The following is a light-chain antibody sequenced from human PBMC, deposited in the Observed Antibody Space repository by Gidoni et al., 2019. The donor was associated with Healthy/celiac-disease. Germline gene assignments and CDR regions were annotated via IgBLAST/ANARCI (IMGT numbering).Light chain of an antibody. V-gene: IGKV1-33*01. CDR3: QQYDNLPRT. CDR2: DAS. J-gene: IGKJ2*02. Sequence: DIQMTQSPSSLSASVGDRVTITCQASQDISNYLNWYQQKPGKAPQLLIYDASNLETGVPSRFSGSGSGTDFTFTISSLQPEDIATYYCQQYDNLPRTFXXXTKLEIK. CDR1: QDISNY.